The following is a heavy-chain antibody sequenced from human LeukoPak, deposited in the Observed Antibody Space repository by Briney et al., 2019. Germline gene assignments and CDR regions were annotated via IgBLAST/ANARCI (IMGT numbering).Heavy chain of an antibody. D-gene: IGHD1-26*01. CDR2: ISSSSRYI. V-gene: IGHV3-21*01. Sequence: GGSLRLSCAASGFTFSTYTMNWVRQAPGKGLEWVSSISSSSRYIYYADPVKGRFTISRDNAKNSLYLQMNSLRAEDAAVYYCARIVGATFDYWGQGTLVTVSS. CDR1: GFTFSTYT. CDR3: ARIVGATFDY. J-gene: IGHJ4*02.